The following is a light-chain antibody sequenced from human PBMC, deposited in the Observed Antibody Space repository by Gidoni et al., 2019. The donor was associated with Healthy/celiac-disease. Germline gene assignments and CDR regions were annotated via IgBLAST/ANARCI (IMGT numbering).Light chain of an antibody. Sequence: SYVLTQPPSVSVAPGKTARITCGGNNVGSKSVHWYQQKPGQAPVLVVYDGSDRPSGIPERFTGSNSGNTASLTISRVEAGDEADYYCQVWDSSSVDYVFGTGTKVTVL. V-gene: IGLV3-21*03. J-gene: IGLJ1*01. CDR3: QVWDSSSVDYV. CDR1: NVGSKS. CDR2: DGS.